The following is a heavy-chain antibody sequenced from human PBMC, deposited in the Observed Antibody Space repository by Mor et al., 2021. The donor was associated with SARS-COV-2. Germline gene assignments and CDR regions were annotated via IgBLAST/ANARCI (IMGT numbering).Heavy chain of an antibody. D-gene: IGHD3-3*01. CDR3: ARVFLELGNPYFDY. V-gene: IGHV4-39*07. J-gene: IGHJ4*02. Sequence: RVTISVDTSKNQFSLKLSSVTAADTAVYYCARVFLELGNPYFDYWGQGTLVTVSS.